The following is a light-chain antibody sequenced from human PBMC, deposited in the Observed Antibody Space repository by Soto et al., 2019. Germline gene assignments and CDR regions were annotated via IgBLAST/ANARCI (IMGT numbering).Light chain of an antibody. J-gene: IGKJ1*01. CDR2: WAH. CDR1: QGVLYSSNNKNC. Sequence: DIVMTQSPDCLALSLGWISPTSCECSQGVLYSSNNKNCLAWYQQKPGQTPKLLIYWAHIRESGVPDRFSGGGSGTDFTPNTTGLQAEDVAVYYCQQYCVRPWPVAQGPK. V-gene: IGKV4-1*01. CDR3: QQYCVRPWP.